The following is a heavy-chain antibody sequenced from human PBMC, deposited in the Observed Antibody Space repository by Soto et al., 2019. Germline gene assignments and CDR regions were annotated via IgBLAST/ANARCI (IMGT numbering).Heavy chain of an antibody. CDR3: ARDASYYSLWRGYYPSRNGMDV. V-gene: IGHV3-33*01. CDR1: GFTFSSFG. Sequence: QVQVVESGGGVVQPGRSLRLSCAASGFTFSSFGMHWVRQAPGKGLEWVSLIWYDGSKKSYGDSVKGRFTISRDNSRNTVYLQMNSMRADATAVYYCARDASYYSLWRGYYPSRNGMDVWGQGTTVTVSS. J-gene: IGHJ6*02. D-gene: IGHD3-3*01. CDR2: IWYDGSKK.